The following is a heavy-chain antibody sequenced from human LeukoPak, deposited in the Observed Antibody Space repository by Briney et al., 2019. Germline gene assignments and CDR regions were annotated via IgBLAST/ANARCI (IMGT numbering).Heavy chain of an antibody. D-gene: IGHD1-1*01. CDR1: GFSFSSHS. Sequence: PGGSLSHSCAASGFSFSSHSMHWVRQAPGKGLEWLSYISSSGSIIHYADSVKGRFTVSRDNAKNSLYLHMSSLRDEDTAVYYCASPIATTGLNFESWGQGTLVTVSS. J-gene: IGHJ4*02. V-gene: IGHV3-48*02. CDR3: ASPIATTGLNFES. CDR2: ISSSGSII.